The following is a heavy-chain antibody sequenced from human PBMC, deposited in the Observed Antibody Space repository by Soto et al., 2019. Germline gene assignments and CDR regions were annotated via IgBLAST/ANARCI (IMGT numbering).Heavy chain of an antibody. J-gene: IGHJ3*02. CDR1: GGSIRSYY. CDR2: IYYSGST. D-gene: IGHD3-10*01. CDR3: ARDHGVYYGSGRGGAFDI. Sequence: SETLSLTCTVSGGSIRSYYWSWIRQPPGKGLEWIGYIYYSGSTNYNPSLKSRVTISVDTSKNQFSLKLSSVTAADTAVYYCARDHGVYYGSGRGGAFDIWGQGAMVTVSS. V-gene: IGHV4-59*01.